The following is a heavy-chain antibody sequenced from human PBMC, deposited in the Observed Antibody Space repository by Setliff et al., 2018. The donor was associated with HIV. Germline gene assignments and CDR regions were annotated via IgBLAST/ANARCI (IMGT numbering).Heavy chain of an antibody. V-gene: IGHV1-8*02. Sequence: WASVKVFCKASGYTFTSYDINWVRQATGQGLEWMGWMNPNSGNTGYAQKFQGRVTMTRDASISTAYMELNTLKFEDTAVYYCARARRDSYDRGRRNHYYIDVWGKGTTVTVSS. CDR2: MNPNSGNT. CDR1: GYTFTSYD. D-gene: IGHD3-22*01. CDR3: ARARRDSYDRGRRNHYYIDV. J-gene: IGHJ6*03.